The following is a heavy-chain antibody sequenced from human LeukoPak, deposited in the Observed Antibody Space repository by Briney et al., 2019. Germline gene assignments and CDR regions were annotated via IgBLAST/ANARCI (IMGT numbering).Heavy chain of an antibody. CDR1: GNNYL. CDR2: IYFGDSDT. J-gene: IGHJ4*02. CDR3: ARHSYGFDY. Sequence: GESLKISCKASGNNYLIGWVRQMPGKGLEWMGIIYFGDSDTRYSPSFQGQVTISADKSISTAYLQWSSLKASDTAMYFCARHSYGFDYWGQGTLVTVSS. V-gene: IGHV5-51*01. D-gene: IGHD3-10*01.